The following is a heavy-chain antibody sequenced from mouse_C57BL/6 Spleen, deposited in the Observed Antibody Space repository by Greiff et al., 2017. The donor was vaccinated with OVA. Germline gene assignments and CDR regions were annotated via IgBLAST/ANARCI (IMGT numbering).Heavy chain of an antibody. V-gene: IGHV1-50*01. CDR3: ARHYDVGDY. D-gene: IGHD2-4*01. Sequence: LQQPGAELVKPGASVKLSCKASGYTFTSYWMQWVKQRPGQGLEWIGEIDPSDSYTNYNQKFKGKATLTVDTSSSTAYMQLSSLTSEDSAVYYCARHYDVGDYWGQGTSVTVSS. J-gene: IGHJ4*01. CDR1: GYTFTSYW. CDR2: IDPSDSYT.